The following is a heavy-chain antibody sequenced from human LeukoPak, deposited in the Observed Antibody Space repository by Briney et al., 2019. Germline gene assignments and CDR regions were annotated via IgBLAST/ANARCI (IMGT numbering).Heavy chain of an antibody. CDR2: IYYSGST. J-gene: IGHJ5*02. V-gene: IGHV4-39*01. CDR1: GGSISTYY. Sequence: SETLSLTCTVSGGSISTYYWGWTRQPPGKGLEWIGSIYYSGSTYYNPSLKSRVTISVDTSKNQFSLKLSSVTAADTAVYYCARHVLMITFGGVKAALNWFDPWGQGTLVTVSS. D-gene: IGHD3-16*01. CDR3: ARHVLMITFGGVKAALNWFDP.